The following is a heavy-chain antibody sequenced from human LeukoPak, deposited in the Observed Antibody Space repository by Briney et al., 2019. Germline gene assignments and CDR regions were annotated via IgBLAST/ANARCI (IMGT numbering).Heavy chain of an antibody. CDR3: ARHAFSGKTRGAFDV. CDR1: NYFISNGYY. CDR2: IYHSGST. V-gene: IGHV4-38-2*01. Sequence: SETLSLTCAVSNYFISNGYYWGWIRPPPGKGLEWIGSIYHSGSTNYNPSLNSRVTISVDTSKNQFSMNLSSVTAADTAVYYCARHAFSGKTRGAFDVWGQGTMVTVSS. J-gene: IGHJ3*01. D-gene: IGHD3/OR15-3a*01.